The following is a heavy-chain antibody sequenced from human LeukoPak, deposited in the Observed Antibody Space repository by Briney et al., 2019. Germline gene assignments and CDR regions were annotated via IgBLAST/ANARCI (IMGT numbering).Heavy chain of an antibody. CDR3: CRRPVRSTEVLWDFY. Sequence: GESLKISCKGSGYSFTSYWISGVRQMPGKGRERRGRIDPSDSYTNNSPSFQGHVTIPANKSISTAYLQWTSLRAPDTAMYYDCRRPVRSTEVLWDFYWGQGTQVTVSS. J-gene: IGHJ4*02. D-gene: IGHD2-15*01. CDR2: IDPSDSYT. V-gene: IGHV5-10-1*01. CDR1: GYSFTSYW.